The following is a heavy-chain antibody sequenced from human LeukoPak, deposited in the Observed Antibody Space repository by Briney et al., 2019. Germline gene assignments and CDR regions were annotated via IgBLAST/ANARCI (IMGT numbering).Heavy chain of an antibody. Sequence: SVNVSCKATGYTFTSYGISRVRQAPGRGLEWMGWISSNSDNTNHAQKLQGRVTMTTDTSTSTAYMELRSLRSDDTALYFCARDWGSIKVIADYWGQATLGTVSS. CDR2: ISSNSDNT. V-gene: IGHV1-18*01. CDR3: ARDWGSIKVIADY. CDR1: GYTFTSYG. D-gene: IGHD7-27*01. J-gene: IGHJ4*02.